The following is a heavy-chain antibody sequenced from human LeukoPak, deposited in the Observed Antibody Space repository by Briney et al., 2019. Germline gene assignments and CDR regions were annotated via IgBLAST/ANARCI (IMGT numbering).Heavy chain of an antibody. Sequence: SGPTLVNLTQTLTLTCTFSGFSLRTGGVGVGWIRQPPGKALEWLALIYWNDDKRYSPSLKSRLTITKDTSKNQVVLTMPNMDPVDTATYYCAHSSGGYYYYYMDVWGKGTTVTVS. V-gene: IGHV2-5*01. CDR2: IYWNDDK. J-gene: IGHJ6*03. CDR3: AHSSGGYYYYYMDV. D-gene: IGHD3-10*01. CDR1: GFSLRTGGVG.